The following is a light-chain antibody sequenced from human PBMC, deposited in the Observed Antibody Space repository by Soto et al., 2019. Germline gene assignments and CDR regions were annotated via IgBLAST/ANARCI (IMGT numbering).Light chain of an antibody. CDR2: DAS. CDR3: QQYDSLPPFT. Sequence: IPMTQSPSSLSASVGDRVTITCQASQDIGNHLNWYQQKPGKAPRFLIYDASNLERGVPSRFSGSGSGTDFTFTISSLQPEDVATYYCQQYDSLPPFTFGPGTKVDFK. J-gene: IGKJ3*01. CDR1: QDIGNH. V-gene: IGKV1-33*01.